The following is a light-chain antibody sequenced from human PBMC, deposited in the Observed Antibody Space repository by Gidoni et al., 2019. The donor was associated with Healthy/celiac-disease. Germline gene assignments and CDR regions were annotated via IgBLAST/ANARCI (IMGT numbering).Light chain of an antibody. J-gene: IGKJ1*01. V-gene: IGKV3-20*01. CDR2: GAS. Sequence: EIVLTQSPGTLSLSPGERATLSCRASQSVSSSYLAWYQQKPCQAPRLLIYGASSRATGIPDRFSCSGSGTDFTLTISRLDPEDFSVYYCQQYGSSPRTFGQGTKVEIK. CDR1: QSVSSSY. CDR3: QQYGSSPRT.